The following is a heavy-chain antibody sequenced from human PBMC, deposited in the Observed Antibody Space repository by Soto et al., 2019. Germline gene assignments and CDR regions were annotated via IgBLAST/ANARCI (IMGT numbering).Heavy chain of an antibody. J-gene: IGHJ4*02. Sequence: EAQLVESEGGLVTPGESLRLSCVASGFTFSNAWMSWVRLAPGKGLEWIGRITSKSAGETTAYAAPVTGRFTVSRDDLKNTLYLQVNGLKTEDTGIYYCYTEHTLFMAHWGQGTLVTVSS. CDR1: GFTFSNAW. CDR3: YTEHTLFMAH. V-gene: IGHV3-15*01. CDR2: ITSKSAGETT.